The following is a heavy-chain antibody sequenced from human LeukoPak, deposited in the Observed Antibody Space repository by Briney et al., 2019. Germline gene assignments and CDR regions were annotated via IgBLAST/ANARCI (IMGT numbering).Heavy chain of an antibody. CDR1: GFTFSDYY. Sequence: PGGSLRLSCAASGFTFSDYYMSWIRQAPGKGLERVSYISSSGSTIYYADSVKGRFTISRDNAKNSLYLQMNSLRAEDTAVYYCARLSYSPLYYYYGMDVWGQGTTVTVSS. V-gene: IGHV3-11*01. CDR3: ARLSYSPLYYYYGMDV. CDR2: ISSSGSTI. D-gene: IGHD2-21*01. J-gene: IGHJ6*02.